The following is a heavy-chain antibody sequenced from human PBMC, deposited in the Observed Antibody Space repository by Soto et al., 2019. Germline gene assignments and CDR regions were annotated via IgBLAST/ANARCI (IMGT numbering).Heavy chain of an antibody. D-gene: IGHD3-10*01. Sequence: QVQLVQSGAEVKKPGSSVKVSCTASGGTFSSYAISWVRQAPGQGLEWMGGIIPIFGTANYAQKFQGRVTITADESTSTAYMELSSLRSEDTAVYYCARVRHDFRGVITHPLDYWGQGTLVTVSS. V-gene: IGHV1-69*01. CDR3: ARVRHDFRGVITHPLDY. J-gene: IGHJ4*02. CDR2: IIPIFGTA. CDR1: GGTFSSYA.